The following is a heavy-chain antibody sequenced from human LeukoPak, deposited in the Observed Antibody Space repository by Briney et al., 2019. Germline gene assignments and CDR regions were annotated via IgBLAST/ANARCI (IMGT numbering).Heavy chain of an antibody. J-gene: IGHJ4*02. CDR2: ISYDGRNK. CDR1: GFTFNNYG. D-gene: IGHD2-2*01. V-gene: IGHV3-30*18. Sequence: GGSLRLSCAASGFTFNNYGMHWVRQAPGKGLEWVAIISYDGRNKHYPDSVRGRFTISRDISTDTLWLQMDSLRTEDTAVYYCAKGPLRGTAAAIDYWGQGTLVTASS. CDR3: AKGPLRGTAAAIDY.